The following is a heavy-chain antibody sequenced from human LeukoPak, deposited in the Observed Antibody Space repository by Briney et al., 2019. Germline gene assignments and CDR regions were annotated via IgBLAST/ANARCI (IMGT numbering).Heavy chain of an antibody. CDR1: GFTFSTYG. V-gene: IGHV3-30*18. D-gene: IGHD6-13*01. CDR2: VSDDGSNT. Sequence: TGGSLRLSCAASGFTFSTYGAHWVRQAPGKGLEWVAVVSDDGSNTHYADFVKGRFTISRDNSKNMLYLQMNSLRAEDTALYYCAKGLTYSNSWTLDYWGQGTLVIVSS. J-gene: IGHJ4*02. CDR3: AKGLTYSNSWTLDY.